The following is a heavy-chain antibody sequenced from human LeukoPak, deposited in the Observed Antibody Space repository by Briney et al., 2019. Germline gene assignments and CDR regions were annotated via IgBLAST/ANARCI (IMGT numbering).Heavy chain of an antibody. Sequence: GGSLRLSCAASGFFLTNFDMNWIRQAPGKGLEWVSFFSVRYNVIYYADSVKGRFTVSRDEAKNSLYLQMNSLRAEDTALYYCARGFRLSAIEDWFDPWGQGTLVTVSS. J-gene: IGHJ5*02. V-gene: IGHV3-48*01. CDR1: GFFLTNFD. CDR2: FSVRYNVI. CDR3: ARGFRLSAIEDWFDP. D-gene: IGHD2-2*02.